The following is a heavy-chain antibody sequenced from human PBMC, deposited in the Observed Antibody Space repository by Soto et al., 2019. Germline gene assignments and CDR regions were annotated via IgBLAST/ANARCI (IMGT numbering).Heavy chain of an antibody. Sequence: HPGGSLSLTCAASGFTIGNYGMNWGCKRPGKGMERVSGRSGGCGGTYYADSLKGRFTTSRDPSKNTIFLEMNSLRAEDTAVYYCAKGFIVVVTVIRPDDAFDAWGQGTLVTVSS. V-gene: IGHV3-23*01. CDR1: GFTIGNYG. CDR2: RSGGCGGT. J-gene: IGHJ5*01. D-gene: IGHD2-21*02. CDR3: AKGFIVVVTVIRPDDAFDA.